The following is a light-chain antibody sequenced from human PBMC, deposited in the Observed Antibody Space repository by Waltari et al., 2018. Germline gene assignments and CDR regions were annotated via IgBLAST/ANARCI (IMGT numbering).Light chain of an antibody. CDR2: DAS. Sequence: EILLTQSPVPLSVSPGERATLSCKASQNVRSYVAWYQQKPGQAPRLLIYDASNRASGIPARFSGSGSGTDFTLTISNVEPEDFAVYYCQQRHDWPLNFGGGTKLEIK. CDR1: QNVRSY. V-gene: IGKV3-11*01. CDR3: QQRHDWPLN. J-gene: IGKJ4*01.